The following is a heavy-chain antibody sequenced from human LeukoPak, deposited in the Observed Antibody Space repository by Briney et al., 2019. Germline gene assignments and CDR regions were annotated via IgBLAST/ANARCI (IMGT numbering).Heavy chain of an antibody. J-gene: IGHJ4*02. CDR3: AREDNPYCGGDCSLDY. V-gene: IGHV3-30*04. Sequence: GGSLRLSCAASGFTFSSYAMHWVRQAPGKRLEWVAVISYDGSNKYYADSVKGRFTISRDNSKNTLYPQMSSLRAEDTAVYYCAREDNPYCGGDCSLDYWGQGTLVTVSS. CDR1: GFTFSSYA. D-gene: IGHD2-21*02. CDR2: ISYDGSNK.